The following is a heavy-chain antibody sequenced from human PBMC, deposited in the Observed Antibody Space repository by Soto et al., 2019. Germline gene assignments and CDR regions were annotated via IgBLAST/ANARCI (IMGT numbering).Heavy chain of an antibody. J-gene: IGHJ6*02. CDR3: ARDPGIAVAAGGYYYYGMDV. V-gene: IGHV6-1*01. CDR2: TYYRSKWYN. D-gene: IGHD6-19*01. Sequence: PSLTLSLPYAISVRSVSINNSSWTCITQSPSRGLEWLGRTYYRSKWYNEYAVSVKSRITINPDTSKNQFSLQLNSVTPEDTAVYYCARDPGIAVAAGGYYYYGMDVWGQGTTVTVSS. CDR1: VRSVSINNSS.